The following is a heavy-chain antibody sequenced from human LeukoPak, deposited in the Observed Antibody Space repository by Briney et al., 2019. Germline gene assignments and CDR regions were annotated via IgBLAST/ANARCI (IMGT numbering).Heavy chain of an antibody. CDR3: ASGDGVVVPAAIWDAFDI. CDR2: IIPIFGTA. D-gene: IGHD2-2*02. J-gene: IGHJ3*02. CDR1: GGTSSSYA. Sequence: SVKVSCKASGGTSSSYAISWVRQAPGQGLEWMGGIIPIFGTANYAQKFQARVTITADESTSTAYMELSSLRSEDTAVYYCASGDGVVVPAAIWDAFDIWGQGTMVTVSS. V-gene: IGHV1-69*01.